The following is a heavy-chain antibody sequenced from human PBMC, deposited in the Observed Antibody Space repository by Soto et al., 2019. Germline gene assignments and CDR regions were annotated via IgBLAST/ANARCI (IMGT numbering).Heavy chain of an antibody. V-gene: IGHV3-30-3*01. Sequence: GGSLRLSCAASGFTFSSYAMHWVRQVPGKGLEWVAVISYDGSNKYYADSVKGRFTISRDNSKNTLYLQMNSLRAEDTAVYYCARSPAGYSGYDSGAFDIWGQGTMVTVSS. CDR3: ARSPAGYSGYDSGAFDI. CDR1: GFTFSSYA. J-gene: IGHJ3*02. D-gene: IGHD5-12*01. CDR2: ISYDGSNK.